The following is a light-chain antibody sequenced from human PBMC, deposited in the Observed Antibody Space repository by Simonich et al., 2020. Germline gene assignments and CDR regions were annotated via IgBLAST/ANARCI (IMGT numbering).Light chain of an antibody. Sequence: DIVMTQSPNSLAVSLGERAPINCKSSQSVLYSSNNKNYLAWYQQKPGQPPKLLISWASTREAGVPDRFSGSGSGTDFTLTISSLQAEDVAVYYCQQYYSTPITFGQGTRLEIK. CDR1: QSVLYSSNNKNY. CDR2: WAS. CDR3: QQYYSTPIT. V-gene: IGKV4-1*01. J-gene: IGKJ5*01.